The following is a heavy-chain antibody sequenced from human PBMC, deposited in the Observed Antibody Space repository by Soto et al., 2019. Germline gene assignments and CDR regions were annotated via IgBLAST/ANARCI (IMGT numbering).Heavy chain of an antibody. D-gene: IGHD3-16*01. CDR1: GGSISSYY. V-gene: IGHV4-59*01. CDR3: ARGLGAAEGWFDP. Sequence: QVQLQESGPGLVKPSETLSLTCTVSGGSISSYYWSWIRQPPGKGLEWIGYIYYSGSTNYNPSLKSRVTISVDTSKNQFSLKLSSVTAADTAVYYCARGLGAAEGWFDPWGQGTLVTVSS. J-gene: IGHJ5*02. CDR2: IYYSGST.